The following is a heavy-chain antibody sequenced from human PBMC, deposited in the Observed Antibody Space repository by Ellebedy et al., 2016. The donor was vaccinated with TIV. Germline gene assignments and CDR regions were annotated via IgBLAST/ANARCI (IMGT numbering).Heavy chain of an antibody. J-gene: IGHJ4*02. Sequence: GESLKISCAASGFTFSSYSMNWVRQAPGKGLEWIAYISSSSSSIFYADSVKGRFTISRDNAKNSLYLQMNSLRAEDTAVYYCARDRYSSRWGQGTLVTVSS. CDR2: ISSSSSSI. CDR1: GFTFSSYS. D-gene: IGHD6-13*01. CDR3: ARDRYSSR. V-gene: IGHV3-48*04.